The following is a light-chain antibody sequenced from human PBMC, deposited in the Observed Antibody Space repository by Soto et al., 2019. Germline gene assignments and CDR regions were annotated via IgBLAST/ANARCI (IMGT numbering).Light chain of an antibody. V-gene: IGKV1-5*01. CDR3: QQYNSYSWT. CDR1: QSISSW. Sequence: DIQMTQSPSTLSASVGERVTITCRASQSISSWLAWYQQKPGKAPKLLIYDASSLESGVPSRFSGSGSGTEVTLTISSLQPDDFATYYCQQYNSYSWTFGQGTKVEIK. J-gene: IGKJ1*01. CDR2: DAS.